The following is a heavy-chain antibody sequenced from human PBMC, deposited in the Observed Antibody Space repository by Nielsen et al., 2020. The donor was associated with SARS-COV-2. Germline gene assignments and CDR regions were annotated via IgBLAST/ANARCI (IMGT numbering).Heavy chain of an antibody. CDR1: GESLSSNSAG. Sequence: SQTLSLTCAISGESLSSNSAGWNWIRQSPWRGLEWLGRTYYRSKWYNDYAISVKSRVTINPDTSKNQFSLQLNSVTPEDTAVYYCARAAHSSYYPPHWFDPWGQGTLVIVSS. CDR3: ARAAHSSYYPPHWFDP. CDR2: TYYRSKWYN. D-gene: IGHD3-10*01. V-gene: IGHV6-1*01. J-gene: IGHJ5*02.